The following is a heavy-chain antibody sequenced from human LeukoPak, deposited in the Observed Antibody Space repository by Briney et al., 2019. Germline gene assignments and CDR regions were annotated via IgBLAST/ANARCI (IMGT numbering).Heavy chain of an antibody. Sequence: GGSLRLSCAASGFTFSSYSMNWVRQAPGKGLDWVSSISSSSSYIYYADSVKGRFTISRDNAKNSLYLQMNSLRAEDTAVYYCARDASSGYSHYDYWGQGTLVTVSS. CDR2: ISSSSSYI. D-gene: IGHD3-22*01. CDR3: ARDASSGYSHYDY. CDR1: GFTFSSYS. V-gene: IGHV3-21*01. J-gene: IGHJ4*02.